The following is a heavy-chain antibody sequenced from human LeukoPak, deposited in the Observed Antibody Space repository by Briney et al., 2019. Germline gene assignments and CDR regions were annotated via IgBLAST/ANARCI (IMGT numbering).Heavy chain of an antibody. CDR3: ARASYDSSGYYLPFDY. J-gene: IGHJ4*02. Sequence: ASVKVSCKASGGTFSSYAISWVRQAPGQGLEWMGRIIPIFGTANYAQKFQGRVTITTDESTSTAYMELSSLRPEDTAVYYCARASYDSSGYYLPFDYWGQGTLVTVSS. CDR2: IIPIFGTA. V-gene: IGHV1-69*05. D-gene: IGHD3-22*01. CDR1: GGTFSSYA.